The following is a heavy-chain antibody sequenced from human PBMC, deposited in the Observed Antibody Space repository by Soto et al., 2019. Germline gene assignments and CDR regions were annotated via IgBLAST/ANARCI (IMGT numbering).Heavy chain of an antibody. J-gene: IGHJ2*01. V-gene: IGHV1-69*06. Sequence: GASVKVSCKASGGTFSSYAISWVRQAPGQGLEWMGGIIPIFGTANYAQKFQGRVTITADKSTSTAYMELSSLRSEDTAVYYCASDTTDRGWYFDLWGRGTLVTVSS. D-gene: IGHD4-17*01. CDR1: GGTFSSYA. CDR3: ASDTTDRGWYFDL. CDR2: IIPIFGTA.